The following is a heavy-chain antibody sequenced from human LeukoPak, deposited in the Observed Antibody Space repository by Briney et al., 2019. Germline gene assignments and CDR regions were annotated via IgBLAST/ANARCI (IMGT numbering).Heavy chain of an antibody. CDR3: ARGSGIVDHYNWFDP. V-gene: IGHV3-30*02. Sequence: GGSLRLSCAASGFTFSSYGMHWVRQAPGKGLEWVAFIRYDGSNKYYADSVKGRFTISRDNSKNTLYLQMNSLRAEDTAVYYCARGSGIVDHYNWFDPWGQGTLVTVSS. D-gene: IGHD3-22*01. CDR1: GFTFSSYG. CDR2: IRYDGSNK. J-gene: IGHJ5*02.